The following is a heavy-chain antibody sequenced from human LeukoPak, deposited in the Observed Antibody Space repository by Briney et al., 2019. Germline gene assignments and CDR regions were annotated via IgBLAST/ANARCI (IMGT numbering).Heavy chain of an antibody. Sequence: ASVKVSCKASGYTFTSHHINWVRQAAGQGLDGMGWMNPNRGNNAYARKFECRVTMTWDTSINTAYMELGSLRSEDTAAYYCARGRPTNLGGIYWGQGTLVTVSS. CDR1: GYTFTSHH. CDR2: MNPNRGNN. J-gene: IGHJ4*02. D-gene: IGHD7-27*01. CDR3: ARGRPTNLGGIY. V-gene: IGHV1-8*02.